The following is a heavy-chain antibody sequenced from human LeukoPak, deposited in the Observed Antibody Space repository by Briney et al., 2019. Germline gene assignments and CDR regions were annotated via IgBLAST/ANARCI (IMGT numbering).Heavy chain of an antibody. CDR2: ISYDGSNK. V-gene: IGHV3-30*04. CDR3: ARDRLHYYYGMDV. Sequence: GSLRLSCAASGFTFSSYAMHWVRQAPGKGLEWVAVISYDGSNKYYADSVKGRFTISRDNSKNTLCLRMNSLRAEDTAVYYCARDRLHYYYGMDVWGQGTTVTVSS. CDR1: GFTFSSYA. J-gene: IGHJ6*02.